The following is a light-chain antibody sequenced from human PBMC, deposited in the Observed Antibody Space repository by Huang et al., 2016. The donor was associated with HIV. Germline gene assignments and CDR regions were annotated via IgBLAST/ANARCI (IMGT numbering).Light chain of an antibody. V-gene: IGKV1-12*01. CDR1: QGISSW. CDR2: AAS. Sequence: DIQMTQSPSSVSASVVDRVTITCRASQGISSWLAWYQQKPGKAPSLLIFAASSLQSGVPSRFSGSGSGASFTLTINSLQPEDSATYYCQQANSFPWTFGQGTKVEIK. CDR3: QQANSFPWT. J-gene: IGKJ1*01.